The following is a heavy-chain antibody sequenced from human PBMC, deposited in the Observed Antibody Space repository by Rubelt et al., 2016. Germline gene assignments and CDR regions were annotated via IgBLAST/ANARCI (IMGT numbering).Heavy chain of an antibody. D-gene: IGHD5-12*01. CDR2: INPNSGGT. J-gene: IGHJ4*02. Sequence: QVQLVQSGAEVKKPGASVKVSCKASGYTFTGYYMHWVRQAPGQGLEWMGWINPNSGGTNYAQKFQGRGTMTSDTYVSTAYMELSRLTSDDTAVYYCARGNSGYDYGLDYWGQGTLVTVSS. CDR3: ARGNSGYDYGLDY. CDR1: GYTFTGYY. V-gene: IGHV1-2*02.